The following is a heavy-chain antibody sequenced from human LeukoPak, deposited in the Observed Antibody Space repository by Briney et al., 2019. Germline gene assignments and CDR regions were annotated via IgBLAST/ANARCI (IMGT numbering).Heavy chain of an antibody. CDR3: AKSRSQYTADY. Sequence: GGSLGLSCAASGFTFSTYGMHWVRQAPGKGLEWVAVISYDGDNKYYADSVKGRFTISRDNSKNTLYLQMKSLRAEDTAVYYCAKSRSQYTADYWGQGTLVTVSS. CDR1: GFTFSTYG. V-gene: IGHV3-30*18. D-gene: IGHD2-2*02. CDR2: ISYDGDNK. J-gene: IGHJ4*02.